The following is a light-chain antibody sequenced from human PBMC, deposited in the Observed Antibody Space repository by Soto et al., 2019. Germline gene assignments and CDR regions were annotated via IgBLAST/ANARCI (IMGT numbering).Light chain of an antibody. CDR2: EVS. Sequence: QSALTQPPSASGSPGQSVTISCTGTSSDVGGYNYVSWYQQHPGKAPKLMIYEVSKRPSXXPDRFSGSKSGNTASQTVXGXXAEDXXXYYCSSYAGSNNPYVFGTGTKVTVL. J-gene: IGLJ1*01. V-gene: IGLV2-8*01. CDR3: SSYAGSNNPYV. CDR1: SSDVGGYNY.